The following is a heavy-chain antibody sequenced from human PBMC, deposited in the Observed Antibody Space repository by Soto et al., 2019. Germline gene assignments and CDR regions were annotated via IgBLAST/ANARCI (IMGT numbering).Heavy chain of an antibody. J-gene: IGHJ4*02. Sequence: EVQLVESGGGLVKPGGSLRLSCIGSAFTLSNTWISWVRQAPGKGLEWVCRITRKSDGETTDYAAPVKGRFTISRDDSKNTVYLQMNSLKTEDTAVYYCTTEPYTTQWVRVPDYWGQGTLVTVSS. CDR3: TTEPYTTQWVRVPDY. V-gene: IGHV3-15*01. D-gene: IGHD6-19*01. CDR1: AFTLSNTW. CDR2: ITRKSDGETT.